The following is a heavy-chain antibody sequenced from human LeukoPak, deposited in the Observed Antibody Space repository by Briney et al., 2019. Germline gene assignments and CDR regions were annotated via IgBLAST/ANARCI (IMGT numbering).Heavy chain of an antibody. V-gene: IGHV3-48*03. Sequence: GGSLRLSCAASGFTFSSYEMNWVRQAPGKGLEWVSYISSSGSTIYYADSVKGRFTISRDYAKNSLYLQMNSLRAEDTAVYYCASPYYDYVWGSYRFDYWGQGTLVTVSS. J-gene: IGHJ4*02. CDR3: ASPYYDYVWGSYRFDY. D-gene: IGHD3-16*02. CDR2: ISSSGSTI. CDR1: GFTFSSYE.